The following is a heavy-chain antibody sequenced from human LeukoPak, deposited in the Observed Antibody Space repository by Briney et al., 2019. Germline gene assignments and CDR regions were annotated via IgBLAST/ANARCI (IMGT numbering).Heavy chain of an antibody. CDR3: ARSIQLWEPFDY. CDR1: GLTFSSYG. Sequence: PGGSLRLSCAASGLTFSSYGMHWVRRAPGKGLEWLAFIRFDGIHKYYADSVKGRFAISRDNSKNTLYLQMNSLRAEDTAVYYCARSIQLWEPFDYWGQGTLVTVSS. CDR2: IRFDGIHK. J-gene: IGHJ4*02. D-gene: IGHD5-18*01. V-gene: IGHV3-30*02.